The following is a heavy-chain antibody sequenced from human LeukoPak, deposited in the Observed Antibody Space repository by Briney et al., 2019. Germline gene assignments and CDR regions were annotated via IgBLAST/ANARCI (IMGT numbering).Heavy chain of an antibody. J-gene: IGHJ5*02. CDR3: ARVLWDSPGEMYWFDP. D-gene: IGHD3-10*01. V-gene: IGHV4-4*07. Sequence: SETLSLTCTVSGGSISSYYWSWIRQPAGKGLEWIGRIYTSGSTNYNPSLKSRVTMSVDTSKNQFSPKLSSVTAADTAVYYCARVLWDSPGEMYWFDPWGQGTLDTVSS. CDR2: IYTSGST. CDR1: GGSISSYY.